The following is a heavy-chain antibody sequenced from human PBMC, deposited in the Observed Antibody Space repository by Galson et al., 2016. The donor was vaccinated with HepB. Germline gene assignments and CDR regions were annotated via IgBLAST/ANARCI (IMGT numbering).Heavy chain of an antibody. CDR1: GCSISSGAYH. CDR3: ETHRARPTGFPFDN. Sequence: SETLSLTCTVSGCSISSGAYHWGWIHQPPGKGLEWIGSISNRGSTPYNPSLKSRITISIDTSKKQFSLNLRSVTAADTAVYYCETHRARPTGFPFDNWGQGTLVTVSS. D-gene: IGHD2-8*02. CDR2: ISNRGST. J-gene: IGHJ4*02. V-gene: IGHV4-39*01.